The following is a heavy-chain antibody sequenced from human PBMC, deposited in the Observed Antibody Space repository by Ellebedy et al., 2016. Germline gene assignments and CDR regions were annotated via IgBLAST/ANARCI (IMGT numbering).Heavy chain of an antibody. V-gene: IGHV1-24*01. J-gene: IGHJ4*02. D-gene: IGHD3-16*01. CDR2: FDPEDGET. Sequence: ASVKVSCKASGYTFTSYYIHWVRQAPGQGLEWMGGFDPEDGETIYAQKFQGRVTMTEDTSTDTAYMELSSLRSEDTAVYYCATGELMPPCWVYWGQGTLVTVSS. CDR3: ATGELMPPCWVY. CDR1: GYTFTSYY.